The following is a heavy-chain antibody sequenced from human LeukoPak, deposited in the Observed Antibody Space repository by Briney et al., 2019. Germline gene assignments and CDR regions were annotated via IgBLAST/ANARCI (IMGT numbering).Heavy chain of an antibody. J-gene: IGHJ4*02. D-gene: IGHD6-6*01. V-gene: IGHV3-7*01. CDR2: IKQDGSAK. Sequence: GGSLRLSCAASGFTFSSYWMSWVRHAPGKGLERVANIKQDGSAKFYVDSVKGRFTISRDSAKNSLYLQMNSLRAEDTAIYHCARVSSYSSSSGSLCDYWGQGTRVTVSS. CDR3: ARVSSYSSSSGSLCDY. CDR1: GFTFSSYW.